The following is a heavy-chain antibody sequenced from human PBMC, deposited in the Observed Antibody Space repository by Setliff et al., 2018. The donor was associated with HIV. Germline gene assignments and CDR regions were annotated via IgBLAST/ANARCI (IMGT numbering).Heavy chain of an antibody. CDR3: ARRGMWSYETGGNPTATFDY. D-gene: IGHD2-8*02. J-gene: IGHJ4*02. Sequence: SETLSXXCTVSGGSINSRSYYWAWIRQPPGKGLAWVASIYFSGTPYYNPSRKNRVTISVDTSKNQFSLKLSSVTAADTAVYYCARRGMWSYETGGNPTATFDYWGQGVLVTVSS. CDR2: IYFSGTP. V-gene: IGHV4-39*01. CDR1: GGSINSRSYY.